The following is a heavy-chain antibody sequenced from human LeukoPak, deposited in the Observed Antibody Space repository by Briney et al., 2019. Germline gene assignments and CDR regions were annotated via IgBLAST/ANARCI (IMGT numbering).Heavy chain of an antibody. V-gene: IGHV4-39*01. CDR3: ARHRFGGFYYFDY. CDR1: GGSISSSSYF. D-gene: IGHD3-10*01. J-gene: IGHJ4*02. CDR2: IYYSGST. Sequence: SETLSLTCTVSGGSISSSSYFWGWIRQPPGKGLEWIGSIYYSGSTYHNPSLKSRVTISVDTSKNHFTLKLTSVTASDTAVYYCARHRFGGFYYFDYWGKGTLVTVSS.